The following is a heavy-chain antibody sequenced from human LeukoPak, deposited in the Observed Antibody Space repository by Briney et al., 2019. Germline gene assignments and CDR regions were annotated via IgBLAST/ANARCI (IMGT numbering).Heavy chain of an antibody. D-gene: IGHD3-16*02. V-gene: IGHV1-69*01. J-gene: IGHJ3*02. Sequence: GSSVKVSCKASGGTFSSYAISWVRQAPGQGLEWMGGIIPIFGTANYAQKFQGRVTITADESTSTAYMELSSLRPEDTAVYYCARQSYVWGSYRPDDAFDIWGQGTMVTVSS. CDR3: ARQSYVWGSYRPDDAFDI. CDR2: IIPIFGTA. CDR1: GGTFSSYA.